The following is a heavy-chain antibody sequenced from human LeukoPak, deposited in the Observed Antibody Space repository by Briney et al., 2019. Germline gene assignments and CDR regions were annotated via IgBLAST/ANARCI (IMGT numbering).Heavy chain of an antibody. D-gene: IGHD3-10*01. J-gene: IGHJ4*02. Sequence: TSETLSLTCTVSGYSISSGYYWGWIRQPPGKGLEWIGSIYHSGSTYYNPSLKSRVTISVDTSKNQFSLKLSSVTAADTAVYYCARTRYYYNSRSYGAPYYFDYWGQGTLVTVSS. CDR3: ARTRYYYNSRSYGAPYYFDY. CDR1: GYSISSGYY. V-gene: IGHV4-38-2*02. CDR2: IYHSGST.